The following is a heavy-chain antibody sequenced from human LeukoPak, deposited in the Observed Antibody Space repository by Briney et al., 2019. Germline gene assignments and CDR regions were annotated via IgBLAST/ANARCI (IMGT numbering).Heavy chain of an antibody. Sequence: PSETLSLTCTVSGDSISSYYWSWIRQPPGKGLEWIGYIYHSGSTYYNPSLKSRVTISVDRSKNQFSLKLSSVTAADTAVYYCARGRDYFDYWGQGTLVTVSS. V-gene: IGHV4-59*12. CDR2: IYHSGST. CDR3: ARGRDYFDY. J-gene: IGHJ4*02. CDR1: GDSISSYY.